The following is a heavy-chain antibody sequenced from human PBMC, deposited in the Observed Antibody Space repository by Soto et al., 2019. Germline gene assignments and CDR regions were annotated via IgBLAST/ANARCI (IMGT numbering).Heavy chain of an antibody. CDR3: ASSFVVVTAPFDY. D-gene: IGHD2-21*02. V-gene: IGHV4-39*01. CDR1: GGSISSSSYY. Sequence: QLQLQKSGPGLVKPSETLSLSCTVSGGSISSSSYYWGWIRQPPGKGLEWIGSIYYSGSTYYNPSLNSRVTICVDTSKNQFSLKLSSVTAADTAVYYCASSFVVVTAPFDYWGQGTLVTVSS. CDR2: IYYSGST. J-gene: IGHJ4*02.